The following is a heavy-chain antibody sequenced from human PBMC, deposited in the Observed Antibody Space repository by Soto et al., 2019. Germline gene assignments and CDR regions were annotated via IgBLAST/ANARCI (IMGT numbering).Heavy chain of an antibody. J-gene: IGHJ5*02. D-gene: IGHD2-21*01. V-gene: IGHV4-31*03. CDR1: GGSNSSGGYY. CDR2: IYYRGST. Sequence: QVQLQESGPGLVKPSQTLSLTCTVSGGSNSSGGYYWSWIRQHPGKGLEWIGYIYYRGSTYYNPHLKCRVTISVATSKNHFSLKLSSVTAADTAVYYCARDVSHDCFDPWGQGTLVTVSS. CDR3: ARDVSHDCFDP.